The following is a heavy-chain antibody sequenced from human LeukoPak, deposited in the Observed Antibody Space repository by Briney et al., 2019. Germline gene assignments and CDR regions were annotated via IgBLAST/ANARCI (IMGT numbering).Heavy chain of an antibody. D-gene: IGHD2-21*01. Sequence: GESLKLSCNGCGYSFRTYWIGWARQVPGKGLEWMGNIYPGDSDSRYNPSFQGQVTISADKSISTAYLQWSSLKASDTAMYYCARGVALTYCAGSNCFFDSFDIWGQGTMVTVSS. J-gene: IGHJ3*02. CDR3: ARGVALTYCAGSNCFFDSFDI. CDR1: GYSFRTYW. CDR2: IYPGDSDS. V-gene: IGHV5-51*01.